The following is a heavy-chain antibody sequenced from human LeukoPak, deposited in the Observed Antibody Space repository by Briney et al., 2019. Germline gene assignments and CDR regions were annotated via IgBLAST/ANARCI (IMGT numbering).Heavy chain of an antibody. CDR2: INHSGST. J-gene: IGHJ3*02. V-gene: IGHV4-34*01. Sequence: SETLSLTCAVYGGSFSGYYWSWIRQPPGKGLEWIGEINHSGSTNYNPSLKSRVTISVDTSKNQFSLRLSSVTAADTAVYYCARGSGAFDIWGQGTMVTVSS. CDR1: GGSFSGYY. CDR3: ARGSGAFDI.